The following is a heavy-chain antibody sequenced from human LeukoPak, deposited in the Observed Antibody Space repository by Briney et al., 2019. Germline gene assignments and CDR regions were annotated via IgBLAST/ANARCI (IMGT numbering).Heavy chain of an antibody. CDR1: GYTFTGCY. J-gene: IGHJ4*02. V-gene: IGHV1-2*02. CDR2: INPNSGGT. Sequence: ASVKVSCKASGYTFTGCYMHWVRQAPGQGLEWMGWINPNSGGTNYAQKFQGRVTMTRDTSISTAYMELSRLRSDDTAVYYCARAWWDSGYDLGFDYWGQGTLVTVSS. CDR3: ARAWWDSGYDLGFDY. D-gene: IGHD5-12*01.